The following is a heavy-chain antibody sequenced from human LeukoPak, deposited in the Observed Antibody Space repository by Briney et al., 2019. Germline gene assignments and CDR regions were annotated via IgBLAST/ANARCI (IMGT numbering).Heavy chain of an antibody. J-gene: IGHJ4*02. Sequence: PGGSLRLSCAAFGFTFSSCAMSWVRQAPGKGLEWVSAISGSGGSTYYADSVKGRFTISRDNSKNTLYLQMNSLRAEDTAVYYCAKTSDIVVVVAATEFTYFDYWGQGTLVTVSS. D-gene: IGHD2-15*01. CDR2: ISGSGGST. CDR3: AKTSDIVVVVAATEFTYFDY. CDR1: GFTFSSCA. V-gene: IGHV3-23*01.